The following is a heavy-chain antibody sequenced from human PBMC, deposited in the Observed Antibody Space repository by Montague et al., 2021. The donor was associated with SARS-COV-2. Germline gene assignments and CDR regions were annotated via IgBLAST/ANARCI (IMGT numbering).Heavy chain of an antibody. CDR1: GGSIRRSY. D-gene: IGHD3-10*01. J-gene: IGHJ6*02. V-gene: IGHV4-4*09. CDR2: IYHSGTT. CDR3: ARVSSTALRGVINTSGYYALDV. Sequence: SETLSLTCSVSGGSIRRSYWTWIRQAPAKGLEWIGYIYHSGTTKYNPALQSRVTISVDTAKNQFSLNLTSVTAADTAVYYCARVSSTALRGVINTSGYYALDVWGHGATVRVCS.